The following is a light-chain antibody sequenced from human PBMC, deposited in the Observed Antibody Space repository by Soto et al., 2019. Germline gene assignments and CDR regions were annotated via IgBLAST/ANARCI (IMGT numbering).Light chain of an antibody. J-gene: IGKJ3*01. V-gene: IGKV3-15*01. CDR2: GAS. CDR1: QSVSSN. CDR3: QQYNSWPKT. Sequence: EIVMTQSPATLSVSPGERATLSCRASQSVSSNLAWYQQKPGQAPRLLIYGASTRATGIPARFSGSGSRTEFTLTISSLQSEDFAVYYCQQYNSWPKTFGPGTKVDIK.